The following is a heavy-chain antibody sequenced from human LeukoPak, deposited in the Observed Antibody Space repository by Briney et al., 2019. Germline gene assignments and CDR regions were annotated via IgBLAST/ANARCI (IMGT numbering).Heavy chain of an antibody. CDR1: GYSFTNYW. CDR2: IYLSDSDT. J-gene: IGHJ4*02. CDR3: ARSAGSGWDEGFDY. V-gene: IGHV5-51*01. Sequence: GESLKISCKGSGYSFTNYWIAWVRQMPGKGLEWMGIIYLSDSDTRYSPSFQGQDTISADKSISTASLQWSSLKASDTAIYYCARSAGSGWDEGFDYWGQGTLVTVSS. D-gene: IGHD6-19*01.